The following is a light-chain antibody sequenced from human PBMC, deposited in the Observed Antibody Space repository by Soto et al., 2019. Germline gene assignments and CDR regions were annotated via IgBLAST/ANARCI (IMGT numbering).Light chain of an antibody. CDR3: QQYVSAPIT. J-gene: IGKJ5*01. CDR1: QSVRTK. CDR2: GAS. V-gene: IGKV3-15*01. Sequence: EIVMTQSPDTLYVSPGEGATLSCRASQSVRTKLAWYQQKAGQAPRLLIYGASTRATGIPDRFSGSGSGTDFTLTISSLQPEDFAVYYCQQYVSAPITFGQGTRLEI.